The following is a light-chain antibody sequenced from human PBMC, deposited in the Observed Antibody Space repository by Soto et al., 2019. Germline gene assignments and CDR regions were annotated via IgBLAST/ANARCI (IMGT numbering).Light chain of an antibody. J-gene: IGKJ1*01. CDR1: QSVSSSY. CDR2: GAS. Sequence: EIVLTQSPGTLSLSPGERATLSCRASQSVSSSYLAWYQQKPGQAPRLLIYGASSRATGIPDRFSGSGSGTDFTLTIIRLEPEDFAVYYCQQYGKTFGQGTKV. CDR3: QQYGKT. V-gene: IGKV3-20*01.